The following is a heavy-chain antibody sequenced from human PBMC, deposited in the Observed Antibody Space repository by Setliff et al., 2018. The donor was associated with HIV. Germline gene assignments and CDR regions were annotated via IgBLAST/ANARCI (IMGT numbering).Heavy chain of an antibody. Sequence: SETLSLTCAVYGGSFSDNYWSWIRQSPGKGREWIGESNHSGRTKYSPSFRSRVPISVNTSKTQFSLKLSSVTAADTAVYYCARVSSTYWYSIFRNYYYHMDVWGKGTTVTVSS. J-gene: IGHJ6*03. V-gene: IGHV4-34*01. CDR2: SNHSGRT. CDR1: GGSFSDNY. D-gene: IGHD2-8*02. CDR3: ARVSSTYWYSIFRNYYYHMDV.